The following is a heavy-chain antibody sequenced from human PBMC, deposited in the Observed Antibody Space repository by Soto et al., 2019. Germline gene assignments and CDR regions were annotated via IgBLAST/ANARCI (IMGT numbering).Heavy chain of an antibody. CDR1: GGTFSSYA. V-gene: IGHV1-69*13. CDR3: ASFPITLFGATISYFDY. J-gene: IGHJ4*02. CDR2: IIPIFGTA. Sequence: SVKVSCKASGGTFSSYAIRWVRQAPGQGFEWMGGIIPIFGTANYAQKFQGRVTITADESTSTAYMELSSLRSEDTAVYYCASFPITLFGATISYFDYWGQGTLVTVSS. D-gene: IGHD3-3*01.